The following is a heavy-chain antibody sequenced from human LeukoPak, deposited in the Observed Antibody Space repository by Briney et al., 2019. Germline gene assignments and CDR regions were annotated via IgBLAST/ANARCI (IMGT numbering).Heavy chain of an antibody. V-gene: IGHV3-30*03. CDR2: ISYDGSNK. CDR1: GFTFSSYG. J-gene: IGHJ6*02. D-gene: IGHD4-17*01. Sequence: GGSLRLSCAASGFTFSSYGMHWVRQAPGKGLEWVAVISYDGSNKYYADSVKGRFTISRDNSKNTLYLQMNSLRAEDTAVYYCARGSYITVTTDYYYYYGLDVWGQGTTVTVSS. CDR3: ARGSYITVTTDYYYYYGLDV.